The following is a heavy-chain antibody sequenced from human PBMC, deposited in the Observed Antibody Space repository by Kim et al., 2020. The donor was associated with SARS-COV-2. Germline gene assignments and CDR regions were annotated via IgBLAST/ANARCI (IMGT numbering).Heavy chain of an antibody. D-gene: IGHD2-21*02. Sequence: GASLQISCKGSGYSFTSYWIGWVRQMPGKGLEWMGIIYPGDSDTRYSPSFQGQVTISADKSISTAYLQWSSLKASDTAMYYCARRNCGGDCYNNWFDPWGQGTLVTVSS. CDR3: ARRNCGGDCYNNWFDP. CDR1: GYSFTSYW. J-gene: IGHJ5*02. V-gene: IGHV5-51*01. CDR2: IYPGDSDT.